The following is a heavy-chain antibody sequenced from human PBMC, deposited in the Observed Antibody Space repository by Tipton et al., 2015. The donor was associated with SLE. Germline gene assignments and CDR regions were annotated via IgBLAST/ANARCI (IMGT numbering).Heavy chain of an antibody. CDR2: ISYDGTNN. CDR3: ARDRGSRPTYGLDV. CDR1: GFTFSSYA. J-gene: IGHJ6*02. Sequence: RSLRLSCGASGFTFSSYAMHWVRQAPGKGLEWVAVISYDGTNNYYADSVKGRFTISRDNSKNTLYLQMKSLRAEDTAVYYCARDRGSRPTYGLDVWGQGSTVIVSS. D-gene: IGHD6-13*01. V-gene: IGHV3-30*04.